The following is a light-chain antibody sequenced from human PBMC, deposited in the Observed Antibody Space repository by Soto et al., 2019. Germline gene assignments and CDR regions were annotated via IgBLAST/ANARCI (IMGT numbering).Light chain of an antibody. CDR3: QTWGAGTWV. V-gene: IGLV4-69*02. Sequence: QPVLTQSPSASASLGASVKLTCTLSSGHSSLAIAWHQQQPEKGPRYLMKVNSDGSHSKGDGIPDRYSGSSSGAERYLTISSLQSEDEADYYCQTWGAGTWVFGGGTKLTVL. J-gene: IGLJ3*02. CDR2: VNSDGSH. CDR1: SGHSSLA.